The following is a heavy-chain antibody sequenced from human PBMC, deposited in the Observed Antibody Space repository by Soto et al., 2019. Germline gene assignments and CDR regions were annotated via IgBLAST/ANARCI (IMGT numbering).Heavy chain of an antibody. CDR1: GFTYSTYT. Sequence: GGSLRLSCAASGFTYSTYTMHWVRQAPGKGLEWVAVISYDGNNKFYADSVKGRFTISRDNGKNSLYLQMNSLRDEDTAVYYCSSYYGYYYYYAMDVWGQGTTVTVSS. D-gene: IGHD3-10*01. J-gene: IGHJ6*02. CDR3: SSYYGYYYYYAMDV. V-gene: IGHV3-30-3*01. CDR2: ISYDGNNK.